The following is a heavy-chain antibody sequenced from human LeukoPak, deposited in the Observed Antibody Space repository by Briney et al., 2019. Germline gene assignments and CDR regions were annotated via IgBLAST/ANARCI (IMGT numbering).Heavy chain of an antibody. J-gene: IGHJ4*02. Sequence: GGSLRLSCAASGFTFSSYSMHWVRQAPGEGLEWVSSIRSSSSYIYYADSVKGRFAISRDNSKNTLYMQMNSLRVEDTAVYYCAKRGDSSGYYDYWGQGTLVTVSS. D-gene: IGHD3-22*01. CDR2: IRSSSSYI. CDR3: AKRGDSSGYYDY. V-gene: IGHV3-21*04. CDR1: GFTFSSYS.